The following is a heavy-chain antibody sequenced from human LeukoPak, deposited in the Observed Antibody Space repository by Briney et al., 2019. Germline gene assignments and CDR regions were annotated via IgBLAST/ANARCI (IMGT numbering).Heavy chain of an antibody. V-gene: IGHV3-21*01. CDR2: ISSSSSYI. D-gene: IGHD6-13*01. CDR3: ARWGSSCPFDY. CDR1: GFTFSSYS. J-gene: IGHJ4*02. Sequence: PGGSLRLSCAASGFTFSSYSMNWVRQAPGKGLGWVSSISSSSSYIYYADSVKGRFTISRDNAKNSLYLRINSLRAEDTAVYYCARWGSSCPFDYWGQGTLVTVSS.